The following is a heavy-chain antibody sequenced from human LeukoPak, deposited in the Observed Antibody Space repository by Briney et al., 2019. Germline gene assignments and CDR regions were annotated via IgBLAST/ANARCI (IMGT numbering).Heavy chain of an antibody. CDR2: FHYSGST. V-gene: IGHV4-39*01. CDR3: ARHFPHFDSSGYFDY. Sequence: SETLSLTCTVSGXSISTGSYYWGWIRQPPGKGPEWIGSFHYSGSTYYNPSLKSRVTISVDTSKNQFSLKLSSVTAADTAVFYCARHFPHFDSSGYFDYWGLGTLVTVSS. J-gene: IGHJ4*02. D-gene: IGHD3-22*01. CDR1: GXSISTGSYY.